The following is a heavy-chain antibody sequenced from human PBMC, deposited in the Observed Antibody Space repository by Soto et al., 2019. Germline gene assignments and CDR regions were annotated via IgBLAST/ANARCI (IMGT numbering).Heavy chain of an antibody. J-gene: IGHJ5*02. CDR2: VNAGNGNT. Sequence: QVQLVQSAADVKKPGASVRVSCEANGFTFRSYAVHWLRQAPGQRFEWMGWVNAGNGNTKYSQKFQGRLSLTRDTSASASYMELHSLTSEDTSVYYCALGLAALLGWFEAWGQGTLISVSS. D-gene: IGHD3-9*01. CDR1: GFTFRSYA. V-gene: IGHV1-3*01. CDR3: ALGLAALLGWFEA.